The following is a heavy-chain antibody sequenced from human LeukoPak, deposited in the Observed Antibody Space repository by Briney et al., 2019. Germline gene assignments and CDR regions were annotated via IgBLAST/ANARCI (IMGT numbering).Heavy chain of an antibody. CDR2: ITTSGG. D-gene: IGHD2-15*01. J-gene: IGHJ4*02. V-gene: IGHV3-23*01. CDR1: GFTFSSYA. CDR3: AKYCSGGSCYSGLY. Sequence: GGSLRLSCAASGFTFSSYAMTWVHQAPGKGLEWASAITTSGGYYADSVKGRFTISRDTSKNTLYLQMNSLRAEDTAVYYCAKYCSGGSCYSGLYWGQGTLVTVSS.